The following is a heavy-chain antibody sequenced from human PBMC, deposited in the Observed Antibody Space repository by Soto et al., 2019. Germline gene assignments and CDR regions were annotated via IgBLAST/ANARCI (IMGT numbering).Heavy chain of an antibody. Sequence: QVQLVQSGTEVKKPGSSVTVSCKASGGPYSKYSISWVRQARGQGLEWMGRIIPIFDITNYAQKFQGRVTITADKSTSTVYMDLSSLRSEDTAVYYCARSLLGDYYDSDGLDNWGQGTLVTVSS. CDR1: GGPYSKYS. D-gene: IGHD3-22*01. CDR2: IIPIFDIT. V-gene: IGHV1-69*02. J-gene: IGHJ4*02. CDR3: ARSLLGDYYDSDGLDN.